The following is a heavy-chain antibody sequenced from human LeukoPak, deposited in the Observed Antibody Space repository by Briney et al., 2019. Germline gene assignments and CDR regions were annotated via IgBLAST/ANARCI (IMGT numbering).Heavy chain of an antibody. J-gene: IGHJ6*03. V-gene: IGHV4-38-2*01. Sequence: PSETLSLTCAVSGYSISSGYYWGWIRQPPRKGLEWIGSIYHNGNTYYNPSLKSRVTISVGTSKNQFSLKLSSVTAADTAVYYCARLDYGDFYYYYYMDVWGKGTTVTVSS. CDR2: IYHNGNT. CDR3: ARLDYGDFYYYYYMDV. D-gene: IGHD4-17*01. CDR1: GYSISSGYY.